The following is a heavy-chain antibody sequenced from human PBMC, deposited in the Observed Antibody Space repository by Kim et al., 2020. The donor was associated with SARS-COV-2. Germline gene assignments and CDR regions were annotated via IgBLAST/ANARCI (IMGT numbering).Heavy chain of an antibody. Sequence: GESLKISCKGSGYSFTSYWISWVRQMPGKGLEWMGRIDPSDSYTNYSPSFQGHVTISADKSISTAYLQWSSLKASDTAMYYCARSTRFGELLTWYFDYWGQGTLVTVSS. CDR3: ARSTRFGELLTWYFDY. D-gene: IGHD3-10*01. J-gene: IGHJ4*02. CDR2: IDPSDSYT. CDR1: GYSFTSYW. V-gene: IGHV5-10-1*01.